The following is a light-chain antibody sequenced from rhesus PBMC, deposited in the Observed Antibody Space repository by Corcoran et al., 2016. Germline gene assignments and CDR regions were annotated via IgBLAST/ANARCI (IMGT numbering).Light chain of an antibody. V-gene: IGKV1-22*01. CDR2: KES. CDR3: QQYSSRPPT. CDR1: QGINKE. Sequence: DIQMTQSPSSLSASVGDRVTVTCRASQGINKELSWYQQKPGKAPKLLIYKESSLQSGVPSRVSGSGSGTDFTLTISSLQSEDFATYYCQQYSSRPPTFGPGTKLDIK. J-gene: IGKJ3*01.